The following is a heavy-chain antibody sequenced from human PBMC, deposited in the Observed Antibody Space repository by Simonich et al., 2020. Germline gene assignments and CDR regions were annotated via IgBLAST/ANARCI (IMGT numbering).Heavy chain of an antibody. J-gene: IGHJ3*02. V-gene: IGHV3-23*01. Sequence: GGGLVKPGGSLRISCAASGFTFSSYAMSWVRQAPGKGLKWVSAISGGGGSTYYADSVKGLFTISRDNSKNTLYRQMNSLRAEDTAVYYCAKDLGERITMIVVVIDAFDIWGQGTMVTVSS. CDR3: AKDLGERITMIVVVIDAFDI. CDR2: ISGGGGST. D-gene: IGHD3-22*01. CDR1: GFTFSSYA.